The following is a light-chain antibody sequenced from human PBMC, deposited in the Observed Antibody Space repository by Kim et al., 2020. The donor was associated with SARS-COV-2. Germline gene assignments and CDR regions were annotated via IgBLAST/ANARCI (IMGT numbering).Light chain of an antibody. J-gene: IGLJ2*01. V-gene: IGLV3-1*01. CDR1: KLGDKY. CDR3: QAWDSSTVV. CDR2: QDS. Sequence: VSPGQTASITCSGDKLGDKYSCWYQQKPGRSPVLVIYQDSKRPSGIPERFSGSNSGYIATLTISGTQAMDEADYYCQAWDSSTVVFGGGTQLTVL.